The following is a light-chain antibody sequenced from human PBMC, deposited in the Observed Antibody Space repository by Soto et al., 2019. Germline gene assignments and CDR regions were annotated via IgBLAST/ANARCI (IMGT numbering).Light chain of an antibody. CDR2: RNN. J-gene: IGLJ2*01. V-gene: IGLV1-47*01. Sequence: QSVLTQPPSASGTPGQRVTISCSGSSYDIGSNHVFWYQQLPGTAPKLLIYRNNQRPSGVPDRFSGSKSGTSASLAISGLRSEDEADYYCAVWDDNLSVHVVFGGGTKLTVL. CDR1: SYDIGSNH. CDR3: AVWDDNLSVHVV.